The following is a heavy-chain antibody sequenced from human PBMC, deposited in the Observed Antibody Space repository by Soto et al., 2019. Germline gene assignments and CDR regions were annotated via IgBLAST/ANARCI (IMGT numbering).Heavy chain of an antibody. D-gene: IGHD3-22*01. CDR3: ARGGYYDSSGSRNYYYYGMNV. V-gene: IGHV1-18*01. Sequence: ASVKVFCKASGYTFTSYGISWVRQAPGQGLEWLGWISAYDGNTNYAQILQGRVSMTTDTSTSTAYMELRSLRSDDTAVYYCARGGYYDSSGSRNYYYYGMNVWGQGTTVTVSS. J-gene: IGHJ6*02. CDR1: GYTFTSYG. CDR2: ISAYDGNT.